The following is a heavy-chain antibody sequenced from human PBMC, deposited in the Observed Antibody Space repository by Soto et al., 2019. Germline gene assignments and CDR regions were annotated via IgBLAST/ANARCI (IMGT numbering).Heavy chain of an antibody. D-gene: IGHD2-8*02. Sequence: QPGGSLRLSCAASGFTFDDYAMHWVRQAPGKGLEWVSGISWNSGSIGYADSVKGRFTISRDNAKNSLYLQMNSLRAEDTALYYCAKDIGSLTWSHYYGMDVWGQGTTVTVSS. CDR1: GFTFDDYA. CDR2: ISWNSGSI. CDR3: AKDIGSLTWSHYYGMDV. V-gene: IGHV3-9*01. J-gene: IGHJ6*02.